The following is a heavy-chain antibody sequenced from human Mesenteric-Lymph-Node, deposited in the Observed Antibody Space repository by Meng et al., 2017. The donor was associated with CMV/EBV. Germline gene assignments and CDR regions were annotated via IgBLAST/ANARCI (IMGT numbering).Heavy chain of an antibody. J-gene: IGHJ4*02. Sequence: ASVKVSCKASGYTFTSYYMHWVRQAPGQGLEWMGIINPSGGSTSYAQKFQGRVTMTRNTSINTAYMELSSLRSEDMAVYYCARGARKGYCSGSSCYSSSPFDYWGQGTLVTVSS. V-gene: IGHV1-46*01. D-gene: IGHD2-15*01. CDR2: INPSGGST. CDR1: GYTFTSYY. CDR3: ARGARKGYCSGSSCYSSSPFDY.